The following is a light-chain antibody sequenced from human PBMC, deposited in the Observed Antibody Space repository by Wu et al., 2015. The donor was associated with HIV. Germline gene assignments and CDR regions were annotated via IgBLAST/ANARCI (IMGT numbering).Light chain of an antibody. CDR1: QPIRSY. CDR3: QQRTDWLT. V-gene: IGKV3-11*01. CDR2: DTS. J-gene: IGKJ4*01. Sequence: EVILTQSPATLSLSPGDEATLSCRASQPIRSYLAWYQQKPGQAPKLLIYDTSRRATGIPARFSGSGSGTDFTLTISTLEPDDFAVYYCQQRTDWLTFGGGTEGGD.